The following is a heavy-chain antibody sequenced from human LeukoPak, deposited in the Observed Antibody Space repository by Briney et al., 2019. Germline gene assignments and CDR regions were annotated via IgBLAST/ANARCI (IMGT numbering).Heavy chain of an antibody. CDR1: GYSFTSYW. D-gene: IGHD3-10*01. CDR3: ARRITMVRGVIWDVFDY. J-gene: IGHJ4*02. Sequence: LGESLKISCKGSGYSFTSYWIGWVRQMPGKGLEWMGIIYPGDSDTRYSPSFQGQVTISADKSISTAYLQWSSLKASDTAMYYCARRITMVRGVIWDVFDYWGQGTLVTVSS. V-gene: IGHV5-51*01. CDR2: IYPGDSDT.